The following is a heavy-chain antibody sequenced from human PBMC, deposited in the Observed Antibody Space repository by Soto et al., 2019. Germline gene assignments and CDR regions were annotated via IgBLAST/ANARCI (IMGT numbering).Heavy chain of an antibody. CDR3: ARGGDVNYYHGMDV. D-gene: IGHD5-12*01. Sequence: QVQLVQSGGEVKKPGASVKLSCTASGYTFTSYGISWVRQAPGQGLEWMGWISAYNGKTNYAQNVQGRVTMTTDTSTRTAYRDLRSLSSDDTAVYYCARGGDVNYYHGMDVWGQGTTVTVSS. V-gene: IGHV1-18*01. CDR2: ISAYNGKT. CDR1: GYTFTSYG. J-gene: IGHJ6*02.